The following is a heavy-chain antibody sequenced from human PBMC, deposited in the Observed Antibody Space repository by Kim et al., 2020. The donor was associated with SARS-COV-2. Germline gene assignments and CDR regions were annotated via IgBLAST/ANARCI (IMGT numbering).Heavy chain of an antibody. CDR3: ARETTDNWNYLPDY. D-gene: IGHD1-7*01. Sequence: ADSVKGRFTISRDNAKNSLYLQMNSLRDEDTAVYYCARETTDNWNYLPDYWGQGTLVTVSS. V-gene: IGHV3-48*02. J-gene: IGHJ4*02.